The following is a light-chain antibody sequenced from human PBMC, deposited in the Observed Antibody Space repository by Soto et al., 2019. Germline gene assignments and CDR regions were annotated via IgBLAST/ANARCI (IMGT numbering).Light chain of an antibody. CDR1: QSISSY. Sequence: DIQLTQSPSSLSASVGDRVTITCRASQSISSYLNWYQQKPGKAPKLLLYAASSLQSGVPSRFSGSGSGTDVTRTTSRLRPEDFATYYCQQSYSTPYTFGQGTKLEIK. V-gene: IGKV1-39*01. J-gene: IGKJ2*01. CDR3: QQSYSTPYT. CDR2: AAS.